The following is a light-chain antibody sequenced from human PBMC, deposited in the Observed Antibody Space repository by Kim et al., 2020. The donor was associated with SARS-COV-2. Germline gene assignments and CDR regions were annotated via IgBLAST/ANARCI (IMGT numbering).Light chain of an antibody. Sequence: ELTQPPSASGTPGQRVTISCSGSSSNIGSNYVYWYQQLPGTAPKLLIYRNNQRPSGVPDRFSGSKSGTSASLAINGLRSEDEADYYCAAWDDSLSGRVFGGGTQLTV. CDR1: SSNIGSNY. CDR2: RNN. V-gene: IGLV1-47*01. CDR3: AAWDDSLSGRV. J-gene: IGLJ3*02.